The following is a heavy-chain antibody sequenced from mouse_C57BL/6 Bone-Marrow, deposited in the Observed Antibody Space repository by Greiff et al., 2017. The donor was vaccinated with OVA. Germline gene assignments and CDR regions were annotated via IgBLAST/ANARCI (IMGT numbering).Heavy chain of an antibody. Sequence: QVQLQQPGAELVMPGASVKLSCKASGYTFTSYWMHWVKQRPGQGLEWIGEIDPSDSYTNYNQKFKGKSTLTVDKSSSTAYMQLSSLTSEDSAVYYCAREGEGYSNYGYWGQGTTLTVSS. CDR2: IDPSDSYT. D-gene: IGHD2-5*01. CDR3: AREGEGYSNYGY. CDR1: GYTFTSYW. J-gene: IGHJ2*01. V-gene: IGHV1-69*01.